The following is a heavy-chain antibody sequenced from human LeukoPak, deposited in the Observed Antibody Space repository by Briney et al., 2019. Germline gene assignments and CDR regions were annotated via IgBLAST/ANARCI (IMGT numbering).Heavy chain of an antibody. D-gene: IGHD5-24*01. CDR1: GYTFTGYY. CDR2: INPNSGGA. Sequence: ASVKVSCKASGYTFTGYYMHWVRQAPGQGLEWMGWINPNSGGANYAQKFQGRVTMTRDTSISTAYMELSRLGSDDTAVYYCARDGYNPGAYYYMDVWGKGTTVTVSS. V-gene: IGHV1-2*02. J-gene: IGHJ6*03. CDR3: ARDGYNPGAYYYMDV.